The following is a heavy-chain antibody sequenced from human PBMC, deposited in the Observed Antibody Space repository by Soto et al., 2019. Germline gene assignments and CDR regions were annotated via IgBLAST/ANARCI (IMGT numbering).Heavy chain of an antibody. CDR1: GGTFSSYT. J-gene: IGHJ3*02. CDR2: IVPLFGTT. V-gene: IGHV1-69*01. D-gene: IGHD6-6*01. Sequence: QVQLVQSGAEVKKPGSSVKVSCKASGGTFSSYTFSWVRQAPGQGLEWMGGIVPLFGTTNDAKIFQGRVTISADEATRKMLVELSSPRSGDSAMNYSARNCDVTQTRPKGAFDIWGQGTVISVSS. CDR3: ARNCDVTQTRPKGAFDI.